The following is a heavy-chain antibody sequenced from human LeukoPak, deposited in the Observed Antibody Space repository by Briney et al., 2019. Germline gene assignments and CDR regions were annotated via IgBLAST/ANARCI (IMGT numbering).Heavy chain of an antibody. CDR3: ARGRETPPLTTVTTTKGYFDY. J-gene: IGHJ4*02. Sequence: PSETLSLTCTVSGGSISSYYWSWIRQPAGKGLEWIGRIYTSGSTNYNPSLKSRVTMSVDTSKNQFFLKLSSVTAADTAVYYCARGRETPPLTTVTTTKGYFDYWGQGTLVTVSS. CDR2: IYTSGST. D-gene: IGHD4-17*01. V-gene: IGHV4-4*07. CDR1: GGSISSYY.